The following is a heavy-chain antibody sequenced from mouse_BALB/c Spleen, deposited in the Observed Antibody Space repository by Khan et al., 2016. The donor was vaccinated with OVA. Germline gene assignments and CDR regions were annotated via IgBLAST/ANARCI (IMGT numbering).Heavy chain of an antibody. Sequence: VRLQQSGPELMKPGTSVKISCKASGYSFTTYYIHWVIQTHGKSLEWIGYIDPFSGGTTYNQKFKGKATLTVDKSSSTAYIHLSNLTSEDSAVXYCTKMGYFAWFTYDPQGALATVS. CDR2: IDPFSGGT. V-gene: IGHV1S135*01. CDR1: GYSFTTYY. CDR3: TKMGYFAWFTY. D-gene: IGHD2-3*01. J-gene: IGHJ3*01.